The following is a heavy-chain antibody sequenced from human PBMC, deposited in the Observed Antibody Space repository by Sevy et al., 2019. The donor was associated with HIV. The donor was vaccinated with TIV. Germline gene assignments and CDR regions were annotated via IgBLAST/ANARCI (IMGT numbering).Heavy chain of an antibody. D-gene: IGHD3-22*01. CDR1: GGSISSSSYY. CDR3: ARHAEDGGYYRNYYYYYYMDV. V-gene: IGHV4-39*01. CDR2: IYYSGST. Sequence: SETLSLTCTVSGGSISSSSYYWGWIRQPPGKGLEWIGSIYYSGSTYYNPSLKSRVTISVDTAKNQFSLKLGSVTAADTAVYYCARHAEDGGYYRNYYYYYYMDVWGKGTTVTVSS. J-gene: IGHJ6*03.